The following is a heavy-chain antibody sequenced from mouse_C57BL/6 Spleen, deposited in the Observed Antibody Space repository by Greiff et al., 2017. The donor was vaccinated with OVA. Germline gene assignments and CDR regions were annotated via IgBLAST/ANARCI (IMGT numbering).Heavy chain of an antibody. D-gene: IGHD1-1*01. Sequence: DVMLVESGGDLVKPGGSLKLSCAASGFTFSSYGMSWVRQTPDKRLEWVATISSGGSYTYYPDSVKGRFTISRDNAKNTLYLQMSSLKSEDTAMYYCARTGITTVVAHYYAMDYWGQGTSVTVSS. CDR2: ISSGGSYT. J-gene: IGHJ4*01. V-gene: IGHV5-6*02. CDR3: ARTGITTVVAHYYAMDY. CDR1: GFTFSSYG.